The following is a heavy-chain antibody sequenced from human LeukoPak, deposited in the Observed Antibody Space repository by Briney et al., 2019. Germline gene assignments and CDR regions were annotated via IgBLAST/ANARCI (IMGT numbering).Heavy chain of an antibody. D-gene: IGHD2-2*01. CDR2: VYYTGRT. CDR1: GGSISSYY. J-gene: IGHJ4*02. CDR3: ARWFCSSGTCYFLDY. V-gene: IGHV4-59*01. Sequence: SETLSLTCTVSGGSISSYYWSWVRQPPERGLEYIGHVYYTGRTDYNPSLKSRVTISVDTSKNQFSLKLNSVTAADAAVYYCARWFCSSGTCYFLDYWGQGTLVTVSS.